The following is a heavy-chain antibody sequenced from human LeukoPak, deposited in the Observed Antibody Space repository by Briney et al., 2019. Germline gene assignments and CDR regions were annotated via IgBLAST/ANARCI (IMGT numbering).Heavy chain of an antibody. CDR1: GGSISTYY. CDR2: IHTSGRT. J-gene: IGHJ4*01. Sequence: PSETLSLTCSVSGGSISTYYWSWIRQPAGKGLEWIAQIHTSGRTHLNPSLKSRVSISMDTPNNQFSLMISSVTAADTAVYYCAGRGLSTGWTFDYGGHGTLVTVSS. CDR3: AGRGLSTGWTFDY. V-gene: IGHV4-4*07. D-gene: IGHD6-19*01.